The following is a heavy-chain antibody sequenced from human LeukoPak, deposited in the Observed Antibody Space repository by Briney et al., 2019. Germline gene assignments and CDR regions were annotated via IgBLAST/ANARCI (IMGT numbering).Heavy chain of an antibody. Sequence: PSATLSLTCTVSGGSISSSSYYWGWIRQPPGKGLEWIGSIYYSGSTYYNPSLKSRVTISVDTSKNQFSLKLSSVTAADTAVYYCARFEYSGYDYAFDIWGQGTMVTVSS. CDR2: IYYSGST. CDR1: GGSISSSSYY. CDR3: ARFEYSGYDYAFDI. V-gene: IGHV4-39*01. J-gene: IGHJ3*02. D-gene: IGHD5-12*01.